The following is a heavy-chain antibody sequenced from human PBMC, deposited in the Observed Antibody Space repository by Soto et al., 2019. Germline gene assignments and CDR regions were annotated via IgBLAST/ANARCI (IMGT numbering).Heavy chain of an antibody. CDR3: AKDIYVAPVRYSSSWCDMN. D-gene: IGHD6-13*01. CDR2: ISWNSGSI. CDR1: GFTFDDYA. Sequence: APRLFSSAPGFTFDDYAMHWVRQAPGKGLEWVSGISWNSGSIGYADSVKGRFTISRDNAKNSLYLQMSSLRAEDTALYYCAKDIYVAPVRYSSSWCDMNWGQGTLLTVS. J-gene: IGHJ4*02. V-gene: IGHV3-9*01.